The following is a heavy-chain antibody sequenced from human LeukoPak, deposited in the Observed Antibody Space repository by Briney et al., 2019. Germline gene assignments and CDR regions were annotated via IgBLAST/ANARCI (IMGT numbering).Heavy chain of an antibody. CDR1: GYTFISYG. Sequence: GASVKVSCKASGYTFISYGISWVRQAPGQGLEWMGWISPYNGNTNYAQKLQGRVTMTTDTSTSTAYMELRSLRSDDTAMYYCARDLGSYDSSTYRPYWGQGTLVTVSS. J-gene: IGHJ4*02. V-gene: IGHV1-18*01. D-gene: IGHD3-22*01. CDR2: ISPYNGNT. CDR3: ARDLGSYDSSTYRPY.